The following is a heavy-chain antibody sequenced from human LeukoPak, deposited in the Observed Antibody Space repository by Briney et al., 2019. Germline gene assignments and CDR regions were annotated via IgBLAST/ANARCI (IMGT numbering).Heavy chain of an antibody. Sequence: SETLSLTCAVYGGSFSGYYWSWIPQPPGKGLEWIGEINHSGSTNYNPSLKSRVTKSVDTSKNQFSLKLSSVTAADTAVYYCARDLSEVYWGQGTLVTVSS. D-gene: IGHD2/OR15-2a*01. CDR3: ARDLSEVY. V-gene: IGHV4-34*01. J-gene: IGHJ4*02. CDR2: INHSGST. CDR1: GGSFSGYY.